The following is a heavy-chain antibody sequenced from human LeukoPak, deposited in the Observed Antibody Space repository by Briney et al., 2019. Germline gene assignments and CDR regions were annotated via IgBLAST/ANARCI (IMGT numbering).Heavy chain of an antibody. CDR2: ISGASSTT. CDR1: GFTFSTYA. J-gene: IGHJ4*02. D-gene: IGHD6-19*01. V-gene: IGHV3-23*01. Sequence: PGGSLRLSCAASGFTFSTYAMSWVRQAPGKGLEWLSTISGASSTTYYADSVKGRFTFSRDNSHNTLYLQVNSLRVEDTAVYYCATSSSGARAYFNYWGQGALVTVSS. CDR3: ATSSSGARAYFNY.